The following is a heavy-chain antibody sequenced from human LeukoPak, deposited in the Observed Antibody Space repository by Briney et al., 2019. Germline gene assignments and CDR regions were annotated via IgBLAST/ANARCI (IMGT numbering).Heavy chain of an antibody. Sequence: GESLKISCKGSGYRFTSYWIGWVRQMPRKGLEWMGIIYPGDSDTRYSPSFQGQVTISADKSISTAYLQWSSLKASDTAMYYCASAVSHCSSTSCFFDYWGQGTLVTVSS. J-gene: IGHJ4*02. D-gene: IGHD2-2*01. V-gene: IGHV5-51*01. CDR3: ASAVSHCSSTSCFFDY. CDR1: GYRFTSYW. CDR2: IYPGDSDT.